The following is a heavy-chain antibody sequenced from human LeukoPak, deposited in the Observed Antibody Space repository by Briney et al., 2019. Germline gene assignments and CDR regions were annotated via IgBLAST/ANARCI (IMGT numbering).Heavy chain of an antibody. CDR3: ARSGYYYGNFDY. CDR2: IYYSGST. J-gene: IGHJ4*02. V-gene: IGHV4-59*01. CDR1: GGSISSYY. Sequence: PSETLSLTCTVSGGSISSYYWSWIRQPPGKALEWIGYIYYSGSTNYNPSLKSRVTISVDTSKNQFSLKLSSVTAADTAVYYCARSGYYYGNFDYWGQGTLVTVSS. D-gene: IGHD3-22*01.